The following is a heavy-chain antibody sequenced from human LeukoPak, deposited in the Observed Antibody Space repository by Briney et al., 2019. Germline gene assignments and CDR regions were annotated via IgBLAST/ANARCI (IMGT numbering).Heavy chain of an antibody. J-gene: IGHJ4*02. D-gene: IGHD2-15*01. CDR1: GFTFSSNA. Sequence: GGSLRLSCAASGFTFSSNAMHWVRQAPGKGLQWVAVISCDGSNKYYADSVKGRFTISRDNCKNTLYLQMNSLRAEDTAVYYCATLSGGYCSGGSCPDFDYWGQGTLVTVSS. CDR2: ISCDGSNK. CDR3: ATLSGGYCSGGSCPDFDY. V-gene: IGHV3-30*03.